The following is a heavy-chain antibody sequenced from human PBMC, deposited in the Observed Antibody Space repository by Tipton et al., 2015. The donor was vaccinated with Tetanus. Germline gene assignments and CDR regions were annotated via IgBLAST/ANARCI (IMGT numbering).Heavy chain of an antibody. CDR2: IYPGDSDT. D-gene: IGHD7-27*01. CDR1: GYNFNLYW. CDR3: ARRLGPYTGDQIWHFDL. V-gene: IGHV5-51*01. J-gene: IGHJ2*01. Sequence: QSGAEVKEPGESLKISCRGSGYNFNLYWIAWVRQMPGKGLEWMGIIYPGDSDTTYSPSFQGQVTISADRYMSTAYLQWRSLKASDTAMYFCARRLGPYTGDQIWHFDLWGRGTLVTVSS.